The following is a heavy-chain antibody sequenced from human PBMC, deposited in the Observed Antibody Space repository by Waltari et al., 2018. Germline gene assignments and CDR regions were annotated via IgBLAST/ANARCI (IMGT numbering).Heavy chain of an antibody. CDR1: GFTFSSYG. CDR3: AKWLNYYYYGMDV. V-gene: IGHV3-30*02. Sequence: QVQLVESGGGVVQPGGSLRLSCAASGFTFSSYGMHWVRQAPGKGLEWVAFIRYDGSNKYYADSVKGRFTISRDNSKNTLYLQMNSLRAEDTAVYYCAKWLNYYYYGMDVWGQGTTVTVSS. CDR2: IRYDGSNK. D-gene: IGHD3-22*01. J-gene: IGHJ6*02.